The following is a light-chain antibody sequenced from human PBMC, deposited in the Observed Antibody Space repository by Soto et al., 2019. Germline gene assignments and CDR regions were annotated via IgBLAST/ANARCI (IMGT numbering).Light chain of an antibody. J-gene: IGKJ1*01. CDR2: GAS. V-gene: IGKV3-15*01. CDR1: QSVSSK. Sequence: EIVMTQSPATLSVSPGEGATLSCRASQSVSSKLAWYQQKPGQAPRLLIHGASTRATGIPARFSGSGSGTEFTLIISSLQSEDSAVYYCQQYNSWLWTFGQGTKVDIK. CDR3: QQYNSWLWT.